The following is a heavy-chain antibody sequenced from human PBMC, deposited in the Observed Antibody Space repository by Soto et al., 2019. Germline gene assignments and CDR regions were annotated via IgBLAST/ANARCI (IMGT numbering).Heavy chain of an antibody. CDR1: GYTFTSYY. CDR3: ARDPYHVLMVNAPNLYGMDV. CDR2: INPSGGST. Sequence: GASVKVSCKASGYTFTSYYMHWVRQAPGQGLEWMGIINPSGGSTNYPQSLQGRLTLTTDTSTTTAYMELRSLRSDDTAVYYCARDPYHVLMVNAPNLYGMDVWGQGTTVTVSS. J-gene: IGHJ6*02. D-gene: IGHD2-8*01. V-gene: IGHV1-46*01.